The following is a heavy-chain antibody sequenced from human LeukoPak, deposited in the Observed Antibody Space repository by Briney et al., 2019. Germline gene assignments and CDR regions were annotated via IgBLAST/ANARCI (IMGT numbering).Heavy chain of an antibody. CDR2: LYTNDNT. CDR1: GGSITSGRYY. Sequence: PSETLSLTCSVSGGSITSGRYYWTWIRQPAGQALEWIGRLYTNDNTNYDPSLESRVSISVDTSKSQFYLQLTSVTAADTAVYFCARGVVTDDYYMDVWGKGITVIVSS. D-gene: IGHD2-21*02. J-gene: IGHJ6*03. V-gene: IGHV4-61*02. CDR3: ARGVVTDDYYMDV.